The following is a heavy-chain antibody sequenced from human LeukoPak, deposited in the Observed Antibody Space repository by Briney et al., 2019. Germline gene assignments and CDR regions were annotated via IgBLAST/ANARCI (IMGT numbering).Heavy chain of an antibody. J-gene: IGHJ4*02. CDR1: GGTFSSYA. D-gene: IGHD5-12*01. V-gene: IGHV1-69*06. CDR2: IIPIFGTA. CDR3: ARVRESGYDFDY. Sequence: ASVKVSCKASGGTFSSYAISWVRQAPEQGLEWMGGIIPIFGTANYAQKFQGRVTITADKSTSTAYMELSSLRSEDTAVYYCARVRESGYDFDYWGQGTLVTVSS.